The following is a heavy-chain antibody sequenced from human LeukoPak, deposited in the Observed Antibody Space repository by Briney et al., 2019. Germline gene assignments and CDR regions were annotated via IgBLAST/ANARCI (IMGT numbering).Heavy chain of an antibody. D-gene: IGHD2-15*01. CDR1: GGSISSYY. CDR2: IYYSGST. J-gene: IGHJ6*02. V-gene: IGHV4-59*08. CDR3: ARGSAGAATLNGMDV. Sequence: SETLSLTCTVSGGSISSYYWSWIRQPPGKGLEWIGYIYYSGSTNYNPSLKSRVTISVDTSKNQFSLKLSSVTAADTAVYYCARGSAGAATLNGMDVWGQGTTVTVSS.